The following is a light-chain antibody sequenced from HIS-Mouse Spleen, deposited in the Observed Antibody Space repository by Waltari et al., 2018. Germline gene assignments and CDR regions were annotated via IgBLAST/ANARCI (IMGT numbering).Light chain of an antibody. CDR2: GKN. V-gene: IGLV3-19*01. CDR3: NSRDSSGNHVV. J-gene: IGLJ2*01. Sequence: SSELTQDPAVSVALGQTVRITCQGDSLRRYYASWYQQKPGQAPVLVIYGKNNRPSGIPDRFSGSSSGNTASLTITGAQAEDEADYYRNSRDSSGNHVVFGGGTKLTVL. CDR1: SLRRYY.